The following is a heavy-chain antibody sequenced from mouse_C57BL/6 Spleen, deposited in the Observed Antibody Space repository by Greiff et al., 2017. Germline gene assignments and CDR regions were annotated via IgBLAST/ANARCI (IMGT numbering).Heavy chain of an antibody. V-gene: IGHV1-15*01. J-gene: IGHJ2*01. Sequence: VKLMESGAELVRPGASVTLSCKASGYTFTDYEMHWVKQTPVHGLEWIGAIDPETGGTAYNQKFKGKAILTADKSSSTAYMELRSLTSEDSAVYYCTTYGNYDYWGQGTTLTVSS. CDR3: TTYGNYDY. CDR1: GYTFTDYE. D-gene: IGHD2-1*01. CDR2: IDPETGGT.